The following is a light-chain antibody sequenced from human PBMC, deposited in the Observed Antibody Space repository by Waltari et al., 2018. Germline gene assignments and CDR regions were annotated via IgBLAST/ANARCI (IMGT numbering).Light chain of an antibody. V-gene: IGKV3-15*01. CDR3: QQYNNWPPWT. CDR1: QSVNDN. CDR2: AAS. Sequence: EIVMTQSPATLSVSPGERATLSCRASQSVNDNLAWYQQKPGKATRLLHYAASTRATGIPARFSGSGSGTEFTLTISSLQSEDFAVYYCQQYNNWPPWTFGQGTTVEIK. J-gene: IGKJ1*01.